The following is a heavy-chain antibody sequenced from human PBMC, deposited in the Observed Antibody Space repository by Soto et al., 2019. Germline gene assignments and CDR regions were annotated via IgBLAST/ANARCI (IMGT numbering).Heavy chain of an antibody. Sequence: SETLSLTCAVSGGSISSSNWWSWFRQPPGKGLEWIGEIYHSGSTNYNPSLKSRVTISVDKSKNQFSLKLSSVTAADTAVYYCARHNYDYVWGSYRPLSSYFDYWGQGTLVTVSS. CDR3: ARHNYDYVWGSYRPLSSYFDY. CDR1: GGSISSSNW. D-gene: IGHD3-16*02. V-gene: IGHV4-4*02. CDR2: IYHSGST. J-gene: IGHJ4*02.